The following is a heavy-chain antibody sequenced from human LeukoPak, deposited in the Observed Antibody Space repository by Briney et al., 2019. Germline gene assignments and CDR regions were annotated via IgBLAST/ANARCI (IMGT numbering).Heavy chain of an antibody. D-gene: IGHD5-18*01. Sequence: PGGSLRFSCAASGFTFSSYGMGWVRQAPGKGLEWVSTISGSGGSTYYADSVKGRFTISRDNSENTLYLQMNSLRAEETAVYYCARASFQSVNSYAARFDYWGQGTLVTVSS. CDR3: ARASFQSVNSYAARFDY. V-gene: IGHV3-23*01. J-gene: IGHJ4*02. CDR1: GFTFSSYG. CDR2: ISGSGGST.